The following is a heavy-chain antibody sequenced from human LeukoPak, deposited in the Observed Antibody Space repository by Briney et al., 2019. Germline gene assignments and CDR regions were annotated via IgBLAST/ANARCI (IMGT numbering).Heavy chain of an antibody. CDR1: GGSIGSVNW. D-gene: IGHD2-2*03. J-gene: IGHJ5*02. Sequence: PSETLSLTCAVSGGSIGSVNWWGWVRQPPGKGLEWIGDIYPSGDTTYNPSLKSRVTMSLDKSKNQFSLKVNSVTAADTAVYYCARLLRVGYCSTTSCNWFDPWGQGTLVTVSS. CDR2: IYPSGDT. CDR3: ARLLRVGYCSTTSCNWFDP. V-gene: IGHV4-4*02.